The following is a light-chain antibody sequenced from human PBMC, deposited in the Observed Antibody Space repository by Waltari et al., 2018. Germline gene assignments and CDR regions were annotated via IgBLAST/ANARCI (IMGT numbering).Light chain of an antibody. CDR1: QSISNN. Sequence: DIQMTQSPSSLSASVGDRVTITCRARQSISNNLNWYQQKPGKAPKLLIYATSVLQSGVPSRFSGRGSGTDFTLTISSLQPEDFATYYCQQTYSTWTFGQGTAVEIK. J-gene: IGKJ1*01. CDR2: ATS. V-gene: IGKV1-39*01. CDR3: QQTYSTWT.